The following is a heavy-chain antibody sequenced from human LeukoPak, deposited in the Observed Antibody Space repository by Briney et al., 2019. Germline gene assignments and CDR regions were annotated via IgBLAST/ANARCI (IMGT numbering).Heavy chain of an antibody. CDR1: GGSFSGYY. CDR2: INHSGST. Sequence: SETLSLTCAVYGGSFSGYYWSWIRQPPGKVLEWIGEINHSGSTNYNPSLKSRITISVDTSKNQFSLKLSSVTAADTAVYYCARGGYSGYAHWGQGTLVTVSS. D-gene: IGHD5-12*01. V-gene: IGHV4-34*01. CDR3: ARGGYSGYAH. J-gene: IGHJ4*02.